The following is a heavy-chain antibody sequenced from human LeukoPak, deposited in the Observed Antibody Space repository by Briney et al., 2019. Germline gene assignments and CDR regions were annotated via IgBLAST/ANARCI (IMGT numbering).Heavy chain of an antibody. CDR3: ARDRASDTAMVPQGVDY. CDR1: GYTFTSYG. V-gene: IGHV1-18*01. J-gene: IGHJ4*02. Sequence: ASVKVSCKASGYTFTSYGISWVRPAPGQGLEWMGWISAYNGNTNYAQKLQGRVTMTTDTSTSTAYMELRSLRSDDTAVYYCARDRASDTAMVPQGVDYWGQGTLVTVSP. CDR2: ISAYNGNT. D-gene: IGHD5-18*01.